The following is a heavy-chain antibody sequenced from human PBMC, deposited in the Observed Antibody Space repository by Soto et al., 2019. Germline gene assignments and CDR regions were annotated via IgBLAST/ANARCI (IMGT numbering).Heavy chain of an antibody. Sequence: GGSLRLSCTASGFTFSTYGMHWVRQAPGKGLEWVAVIWDDGSNKYYADAVKGRFIISRDNSKNTLYLQMNSLRAEDTAVYYSARDRNGMDVWGQGTTVTVSS. V-gene: IGHV3-33*01. CDR3: ARDRNGMDV. CDR1: GFTFSTYG. J-gene: IGHJ6*02. CDR2: IWDDGSNK.